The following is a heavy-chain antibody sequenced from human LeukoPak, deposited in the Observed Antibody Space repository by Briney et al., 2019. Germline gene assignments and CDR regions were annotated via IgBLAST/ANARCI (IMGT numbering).Heavy chain of an antibody. CDR2: ITYSGSI. V-gene: IGHV4-34*01. CDR1: GGSFSGKY. J-gene: IGHJ4*02. Sequence: SETLSLTCAVSGGSFSGKYWTWIRQPPGKGLEWIGEITYSGSIYYNPSLKSRVTISVDTSKNQFSLKLNSVTAADTAVYYCARDLMTWGQGTLVTVSS. CDR3: ARDLMT.